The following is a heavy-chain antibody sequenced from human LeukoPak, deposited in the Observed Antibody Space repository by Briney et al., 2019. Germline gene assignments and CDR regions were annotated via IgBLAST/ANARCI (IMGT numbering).Heavy chain of an antibody. V-gene: IGHV4-39*07. J-gene: IGHJ3*02. D-gene: IGHD1-14*01. CDR1: GGSISSSSYY. CDR3: AVTVTGATRSSGAFDI. CDR2: IYYSGST. Sequence: SETLSLTCTVSGGSISSSSYYWGWIRQPPGKGLEWIGSIYYSGSTYYNPSLKSRVTISVDTPKNQFSLKLSSVTAADTAVYYCAVTVTGATRSSGAFDIWGQGTMVTVSS.